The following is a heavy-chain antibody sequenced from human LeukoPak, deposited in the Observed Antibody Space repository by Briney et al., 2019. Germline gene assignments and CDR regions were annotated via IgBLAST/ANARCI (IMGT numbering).Heavy chain of an antibody. CDR1: GYTFTDYY. J-gene: IGHJ4*02. CDR3: SRGRVVVPATRIPPLDY. Sequence: ASVKVSCKVSGYTFTDYYMHWVRQAPGQGLEWMGWINPDKGITNYAQKLQGRVTMTRDTSISTAYMELSGLRSDDTAVYYCSRGRVVVPATRIPPLDYWGQGTLVSVSS. CDR2: INPDKGIT. D-gene: IGHD2-21*02. V-gene: IGHV1-2*02.